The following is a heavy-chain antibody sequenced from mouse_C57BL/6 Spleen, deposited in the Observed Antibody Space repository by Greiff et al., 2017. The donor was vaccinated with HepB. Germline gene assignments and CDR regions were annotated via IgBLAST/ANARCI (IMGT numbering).Heavy chain of an antibody. CDR3: ARQGYYYGSSYEYYYAMDY. Sequence: EVKLVESGGGLVKPGGSLKLSCAASGFTFSDYGMHWVRQAPEKGLEWVAYISSGSSTIYYADTVKGRVTISRDNAKNTLFRQMTSLRSEDTAMYYCARQGYYYGSSYEYYYAMDYWGQGTSVTVSS. CDR2: ISSGSSTI. J-gene: IGHJ4*01. CDR1: GFTFSDYG. D-gene: IGHD1-1*01. V-gene: IGHV5-17*01.